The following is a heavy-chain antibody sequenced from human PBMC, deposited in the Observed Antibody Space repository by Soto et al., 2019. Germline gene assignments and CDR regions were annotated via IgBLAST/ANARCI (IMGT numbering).Heavy chain of an antibody. D-gene: IGHD6-13*01. CDR2: IRSKAYGGTT. CDR3: TRAGPGYSSSWYYFDY. V-gene: IGHV3-49*03. Sequence: GGSRRLSCTASGFNFGDYAMNLFRQAPGKGLEWVGFIRSKAYGGTTEYAASVKGRFTISRDDSKSIAYLQMNSLKTEDTAVYYCTRAGPGYSSSWYYFDYWGQGTLVTVSS. J-gene: IGHJ4*02. CDR1: GFNFGDYA.